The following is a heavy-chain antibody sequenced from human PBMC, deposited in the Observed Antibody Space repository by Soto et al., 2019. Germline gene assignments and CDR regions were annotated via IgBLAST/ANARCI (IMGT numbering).Heavy chain of an antibody. CDR2: IYYSGTT. CDR3: GRHGSGSSKHFDF. J-gene: IGHJ4*02. V-gene: IGHV4-39*01. CDR1: GGSIRRSSYY. D-gene: IGHD3-10*01. Sequence: QLQLQESGPGLVKPSETLSLTCSVSGGSIRRSSYYWGWIRQSPGKGLEWIASIYYSGTTYYNPSLKSRVTISVDTSKNQFSLKLGSVTAADTAVYYCGRHGSGSSKHFDFWGQGTLVTVSS.